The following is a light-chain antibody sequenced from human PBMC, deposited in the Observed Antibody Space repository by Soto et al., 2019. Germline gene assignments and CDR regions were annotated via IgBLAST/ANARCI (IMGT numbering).Light chain of an antibody. CDR3: QTWGTGIWV. CDR1: SWNSSYA. J-gene: IGLJ3*02. V-gene: IGLV4-69*01. Sequence: QLVLTQSPSASASLGASVKLTCTLSSWNSSYAFAWHQQQPETRPRYLMKVNSDGSHSKGDGIPDRFSGSSSGAERYLTIPSLQSEDEADYYGQTWGTGIWVFGGGTKLTVL. CDR2: VNSDGSH.